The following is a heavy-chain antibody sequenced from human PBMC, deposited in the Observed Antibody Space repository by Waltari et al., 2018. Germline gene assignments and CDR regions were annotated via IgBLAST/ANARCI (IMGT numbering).Heavy chain of an antibody. V-gene: IGHV3-7*01. Sequence: EVQLVESGGGLVQPGGSLRLSCAASGFTFSGYWMSWVRQAPGKGLEWVANIKQDGSEKYYVDSVKGRFTISRDNAKNSLYLQMNSLRAEDTAVYYCARGGYSSGWSGDYWGQGTLVTVSS. CDR3: ARGGYSSGWSGDY. J-gene: IGHJ4*02. CDR1: GFTFSGYW. D-gene: IGHD6-19*01. CDR2: IKQDGSEK.